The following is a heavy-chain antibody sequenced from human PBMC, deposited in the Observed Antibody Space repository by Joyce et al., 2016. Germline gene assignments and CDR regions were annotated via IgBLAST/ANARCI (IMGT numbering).Heavy chain of an antibody. CDR2: IVPLFGTT. J-gene: IGHJ5*02. CDR3: ARDAPSEDNWFDP. CDR1: GGIFTTYA. V-gene: IGHV1-69*06. Sequence: QVQLVQSGAEAKKSGSSVNVSCTASGGIFTTYAFSWVRQVPGQRPEWMGGIVPLFGTTKYSQKFKGRLTLSADKSTRTIYMNLRSLNFDDTAVYFCARDAPSEDNWFDPWGQGTLVTVSS.